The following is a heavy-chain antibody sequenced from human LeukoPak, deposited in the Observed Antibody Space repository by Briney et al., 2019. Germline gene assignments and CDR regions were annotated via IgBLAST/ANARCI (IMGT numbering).Heavy chain of an antibody. V-gene: IGHV4-39*07. Sequence: SETLSLTCTVSGDSISSGDYYWSWIRQPAGKGLEWIGSIYYSGSTYYNPSLKSRVTISVDTSKNQFSLKLSSVTAADTAVYYCARDQRDGYNFGFDYWGQGTLVTVSS. CDR1: GDSISSGDYY. CDR3: ARDQRDGYNFGFDY. CDR2: IYYSGST. J-gene: IGHJ4*02. D-gene: IGHD5-24*01.